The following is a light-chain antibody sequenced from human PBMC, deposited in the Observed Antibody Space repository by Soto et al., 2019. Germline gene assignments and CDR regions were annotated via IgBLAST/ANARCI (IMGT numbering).Light chain of an antibody. Sequence: DIQMTQSPSSLSASVGDRVTITCRASQNINTYLNWYQQKPGKAPKXLIFAASSLQSGVPSRFSGSGSRTDLTLTISSLQPEDFATYYCQQSSTAPFTFGPGTKVDIK. V-gene: IGKV1-39*01. CDR3: QQSSTAPFT. CDR1: QNINTY. CDR2: AAS. J-gene: IGKJ3*01.